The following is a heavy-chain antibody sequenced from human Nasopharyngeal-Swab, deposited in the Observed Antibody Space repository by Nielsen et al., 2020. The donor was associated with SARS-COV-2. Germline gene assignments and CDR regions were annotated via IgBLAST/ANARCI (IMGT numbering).Heavy chain of an antibody. CDR2: INHSGST. V-gene: IGHV4-34*01. D-gene: IGHD2-2*01. J-gene: IGHJ6*02. CDR3: ASPYCSSTSCYYYYGMDV. CDR1: GGSFSGYY. Sequence: SETLSLTCAVYGGSFSGYYWSWIRQPPGKGLEWIGEINHSGSTNYNPSLKSRVTISADTSKNQFSLKLSSVTAADTAVYYCASPYCSSTSCYYYYGMDVWGQGITVTVSS.